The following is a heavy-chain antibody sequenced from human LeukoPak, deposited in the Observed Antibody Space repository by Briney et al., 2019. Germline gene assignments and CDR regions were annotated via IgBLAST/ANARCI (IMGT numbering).Heavy chain of an antibody. Sequence: SETLSLTCTVSGGSISSYYWSWIRQPPGKGLEWIGYIYYSGSTNYNPSLKSRVTISVDTSKNQFPLKLSSVTAADTAVYYCARVRAPPRGFGDFYGMDVWGQGTTVTVSS. CDR2: IYYSGST. CDR1: GGSISSYY. V-gene: IGHV4-59*01. D-gene: IGHD3-10*01. CDR3: ARVRAPPRGFGDFYGMDV. J-gene: IGHJ6*02.